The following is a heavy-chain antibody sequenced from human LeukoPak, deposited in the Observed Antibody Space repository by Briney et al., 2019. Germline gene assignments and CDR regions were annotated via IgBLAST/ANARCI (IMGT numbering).Heavy chain of an antibody. CDR1: GFTFSSYA. D-gene: IGHD3-9*01. J-gene: IGHJ5*02. Sequence: PGGSLRLSCAASGFTFSSYAMSWVRQAPGKGLEWVSAISGSGGSTYYADSVKGRFTISRDNSKNTLYLQMNSLRAEDTAVYYCAKEPYYDILTGYYLSHNWFDPWGQGTLVTVSS. CDR3: AKEPYYDILTGYYLSHNWFDP. V-gene: IGHV3-23*01. CDR2: ISGSGGST.